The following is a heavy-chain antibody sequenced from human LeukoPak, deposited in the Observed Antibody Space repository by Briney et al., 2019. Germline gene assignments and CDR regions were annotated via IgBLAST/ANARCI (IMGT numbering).Heavy chain of an antibody. CDR3: ARDRAAAGHYYYYMDV. D-gene: IGHD6-13*01. J-gene: IGHJ6*03. Sequence: SVKVSFKASGGTFSSYAISWVRQAPGQGLEWMGGIIPIFGTANYAQKFQGRVTITADESTSTAYMELSSLRSEDTAVYYCARDRAAAGHYYYYMDVWGKGTTVTVSS. CDR2: IIPIFGTA. CDR1: GGTFSSYA. V-gene: IGHV1-69*13.